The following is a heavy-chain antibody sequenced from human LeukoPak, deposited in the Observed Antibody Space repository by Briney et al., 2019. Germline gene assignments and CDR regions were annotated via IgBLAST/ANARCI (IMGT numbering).Heavy chain of an antibody. Sequence: GGSLRLSCAASGFTVSDNYLSWVRQAPGKGLQWVSFINSGGYTSYADSVKGRFTISRDNSKNTLYLQMNSLRAEDTAVYYCAKDLGGLDYWGQGTLVTVSS. CDR2: INSGGYT. CDR1: GFTVSDNY. D-gene: IGHD3-16*01. CDR3: AKDLGGLDY. V-gene: IGHV3-53*05. J-gene: IGHJ4*02.